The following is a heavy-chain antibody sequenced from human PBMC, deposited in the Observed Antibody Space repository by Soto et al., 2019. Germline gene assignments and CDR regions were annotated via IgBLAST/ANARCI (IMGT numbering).Heavy chain of an antibody. V-gene: IGHV1-3*04. Sequence: ASVKVSCKASGYTFTTYAIHWVRQAPGQRLEWMGWINTGNGYTKYSQNFQGRVTITRDTSASTAYMELSSLRSEDTAVYYCARALCGGDCYSYHFDYWGQGTLVTSPQ. CDR3: ARALCGGDCYSYHFDY. J-gene: IGHJ4*02. D-gene: IGHD2-21*02. CDR1: GYTFTTYA. CDR2: INTGNGYT.